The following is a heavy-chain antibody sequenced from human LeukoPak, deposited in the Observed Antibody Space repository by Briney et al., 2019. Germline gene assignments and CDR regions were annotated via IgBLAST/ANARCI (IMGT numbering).Heavy chain of an antibody. CDR1: GGSISSDY. V-gene: IGHV4-59*01. D-gene: IGHD5-12*01. J-gene: IGHJ4*02. CDR3: ARHGGQWLLRYHLDY. Sequence: ETLSLTCTVSGGSISSDYWSWIRQPPGKGLEWIGYIYYSGSTKYSPSLKSRVTISVDTSRNQFSLKLSSVTAADTAVYYCARHGGQWLLRYHLDYWGQGTLVTVSS. CDR2: IYYSGST.